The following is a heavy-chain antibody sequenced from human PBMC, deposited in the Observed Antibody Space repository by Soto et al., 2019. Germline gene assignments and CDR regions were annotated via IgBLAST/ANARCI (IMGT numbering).Heavy chain of an antibody. Sequence: GESLKISCKGSGYSFTSYWITWVRQMPGKGLEWMGRIDPSDSYTKYSPSFQGHVTMSADKSISTVYLQWSSLKASDTAIYYCARPGQRSSSDWWVTGYGMDVWGEGPSGTLDS. J-gene: IGHJ6*04. CDR2: IDPSDSYT. CDR3: ARPGQRSSSDWWVTGYGMDV. V-gene: IGHV5-10-1*01. CDR1: GYSFTSYW. D-gene: IGHD6-19*01.